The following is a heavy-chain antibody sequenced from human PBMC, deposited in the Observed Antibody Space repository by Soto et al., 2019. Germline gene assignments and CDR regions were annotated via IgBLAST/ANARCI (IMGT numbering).Heavy chain of an antibody. V-gene: IGHV3-11*06. D-gene: IGHD3-22*01. CDR2: ISSSTFYT. CDR1: GFSFSDHY. J-gene: IGHJ4*02. CDR3: ATDDSSVLEYFDY. Sequence: XESLRLSCAASGFSFSDHYMSWIRQAPGKGLEWVSYISSSTFYTNYADSVKGRFTISRDNAKNSLYLQMNSLRAEDTAVYYCATDDSSVLEYFDYWGQGILVTVSS.